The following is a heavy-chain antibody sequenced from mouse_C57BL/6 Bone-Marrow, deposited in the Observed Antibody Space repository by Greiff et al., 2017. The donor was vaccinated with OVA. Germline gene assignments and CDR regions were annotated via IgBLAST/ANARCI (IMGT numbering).Heavy chain of an antibody. J-gene: IGHJ3*01. CDR3: ARYDYGAC. CDR1: GYTFTSYW. D-gene: IGHD2-4*01. Sequence: QVQLQQPGPELVKPGASVKLSCKASGYTFTSYWMHWVKQRPGQGLEWIGMIHPNSGSTNYNEKFKSKATLTVDNSSSTAYMQRRSLTSEDSADYYCARYDYGACWGQGTLVTVSA. CDR2: IHPNSGST. V-gene: IGHV1-64*01.